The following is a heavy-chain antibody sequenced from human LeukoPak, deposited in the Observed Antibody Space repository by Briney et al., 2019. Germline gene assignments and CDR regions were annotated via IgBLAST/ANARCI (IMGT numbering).Heavy chain of an antibody. J-gene: IGHJ4*02. CDR1: GAPIRSSSHY. Sequence: PSETLSLTCTVSGAPIRSSSHYWGWIRQPPGKGLEWIGSIYYSGSTYYNPSLKSRVTISVDTSKNQFSLKLSSVTAADTAVYYCATGFYSDSSAYFLSNYAPKNFDYWGQGTLVTVSS. V-gene: IGHV4-39*01. D-gene: IGHD3-22*01. CDR2: IYYSGST. CDR3: ATGFYSDSSAYFLSNYAPKNFDY.